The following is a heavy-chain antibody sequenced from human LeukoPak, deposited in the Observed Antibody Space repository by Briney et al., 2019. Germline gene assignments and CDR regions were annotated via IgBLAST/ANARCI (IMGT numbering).Heavy chain of an antibody. J-gene: IGHJ3*02. CDR2: INHSGST. Sequence: SETLSLTCAVYGVSISGCYWSWIRQPSGKGLEWSGEINHSGSTNYNPSLKSRVTISVDTSKNQFSLKLSSVTAADTGVYYCARGDDQWLVQGGAFDIWGQGTMVTVSS. D-gene: IGHD6-19*01. CDR1: GVSISGCY. V-gene: IGHV4-34*01. CDR3: ARGDDQWLVQGGAFDI.